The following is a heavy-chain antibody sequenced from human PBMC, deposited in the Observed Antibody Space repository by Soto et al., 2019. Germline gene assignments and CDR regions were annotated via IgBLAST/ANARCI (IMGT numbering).Heavy chain of an antibody. V-gene: IGHV3-33*01. CDR1: GFTFSSYG. CDR3: ARGGWNSGYDYDY. CDR2: IWYDGSNK. Sequence: QVQLVESGGGVVQPGRSLRLSCAASGFTFSSYGMHWVRQAPGKGLEWVAVIWYDGSNKYYADSVKGRFTISRDNSKNTLYLQMNSLRAEDTAVYYCARGGWNSGYDYDYWGQGTLVTVSS. D-gene: IGHD5-12*01. J-gene: IGHJ4*02.